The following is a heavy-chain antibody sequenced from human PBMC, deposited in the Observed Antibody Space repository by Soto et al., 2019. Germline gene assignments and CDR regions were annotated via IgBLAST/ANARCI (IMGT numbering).Heavy chain of an antibody. CDR1: GGTFSSYT. V-gene: IGHV1-69*02. Sequence: QVQLVQSGAEVKKPGSSVKVSCKASGGTFSSYTISWVRQAPGQGLEWMGRIIPILGIANYAQKFQGRVTIPADKSTSTAYMELSSLRSEDTAVYYCARPHGDYYFSLFDYWGQGTLVTVSS. J-gene: IGHJ4*02. CDR3: ARPHGDYYFSLFDY. CDR2: IIPILGIA. D-gene: IGHD4-17*01.